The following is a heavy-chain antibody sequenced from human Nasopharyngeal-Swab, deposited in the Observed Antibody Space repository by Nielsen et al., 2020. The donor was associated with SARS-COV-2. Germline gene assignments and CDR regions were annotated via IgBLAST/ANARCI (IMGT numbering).Heavy chain of an antibody. Sequence: GGSLRLSCKGSGYSFTSYWIGWVRQIHGKGLEWMGIMYPGDSDTRYSPSFQGQVTISSDKSIRTAYLQWSSLKASDTAMYFCARHYYGSGSYIDYWGQGTLVTVSS. CDR2: MYPGDSDT. J-gene: IGHJ4*02. V-gene: IGHV5-51*01. CDR3: ARHYYGSGSYIDY. CDR1: GYSFTSYW. D-gene: IGHD3-10*01.